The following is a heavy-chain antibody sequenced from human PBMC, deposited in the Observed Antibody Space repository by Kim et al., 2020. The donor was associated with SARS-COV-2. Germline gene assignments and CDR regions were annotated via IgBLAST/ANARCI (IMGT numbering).Heavy chain of an antibody. D-gene: IGHD3-22*01. CDR2: ISWNSGSI. CDR3: AKTQLTSYDSSGKYYFDY. CDR1: GFTFDDYA. V-gene: IGHV3-9*01. Sequence: GGSLRLSCAASGFTFDDYAMHWVRQAPGKGLEWVSGISWNSGSIGYADSVKGRFTISRDNAKNSLYLQMNSLRAEDTALYYCAKTQLTSYDSSGKYYFDYWGQGTLVTVSS. J-gene: IGHJ4*02.